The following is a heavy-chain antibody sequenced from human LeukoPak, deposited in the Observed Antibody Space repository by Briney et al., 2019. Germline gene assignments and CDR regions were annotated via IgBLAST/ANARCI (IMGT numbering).Heavy chain of an antibody. CDR2: IYHSGST. CDR1: GYSISSGYY. J-gene: IGHJ4*02. V-gene: IGHV4-38-2*02. D-gene: IGHD3-10*01. CDR3: ARDRIYGSGSDHFDY. Sequence: SETLSLTCTVSGYSISSGYYWGWIRQPPGKGLEWIGEIYHSGSTNYNPSLKSRVTISVDKSKNQFSLKLSSVTAADTAVYYCARDRIYGSGSDHFDYWGQGTLVTVSS.